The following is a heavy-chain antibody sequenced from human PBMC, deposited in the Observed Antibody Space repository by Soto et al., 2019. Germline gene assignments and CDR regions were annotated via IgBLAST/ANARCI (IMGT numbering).Heavy chain of an antibody. CDR1: GYRFTSSW. CDR3: ARLGGVGAGGDY. V-gene: IGHV5-10-1*01. CDR2: IDPTNSQI. J-gene: IGHJ4*01. D-gene: IGHD3-16*01. Sequence: GESLKISCAASGYRFTSSWITWVRQISGKGLEWMATIDPTNSQINYNPSFRGHVTLSVDKSASTAYLEWISVRASDTAIYYCARLGGVGAGGDYWGQGTLVTVSS.